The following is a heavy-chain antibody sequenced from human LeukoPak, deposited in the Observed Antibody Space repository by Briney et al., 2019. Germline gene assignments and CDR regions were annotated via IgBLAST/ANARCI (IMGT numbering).Heavy chain of an antibody. Sequence: PGGSLRLSCAASGFTFSSYWMHWVRQAPGKGLVWVSRINSDGSSTSYADSVKGRFIISRDNAKNTLYLQMNSLRAEDAAVYYCAREGRWFGEPLDYWGQGTLVTVSS. J-gene: IGHJ4*02. CDR2: INSDGSST. V-gene: IGHV3-74*01. CDR3: AREGRWFGEPLDY. CDR1: GFTFSSYW. D-gene: IGHD3-10*01.